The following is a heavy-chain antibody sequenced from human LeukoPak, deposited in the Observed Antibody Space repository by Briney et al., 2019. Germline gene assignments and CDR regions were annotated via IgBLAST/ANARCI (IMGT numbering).Heavy chain of an antibody. V-gene: IGHV1-2*02. CDR3: ARPSTPPLAPYSSGWYKNDAFDI. CDR2: INPNSGGT. CDR1: GYTFTGHY. D-gene: IGHD6-19*01. J-gene: IGHJ3*02. Sequence: ASVKDSCKASGYTFTGHYMHWVRQAPGQGLEWMGWINPNSGGTNYAQTFQGRVTMTRDTSISTAYMALSRLRSDDTDVYCCARPSTPPLAPYSSGWYKNDAFDIWGQGTMVTVSS.